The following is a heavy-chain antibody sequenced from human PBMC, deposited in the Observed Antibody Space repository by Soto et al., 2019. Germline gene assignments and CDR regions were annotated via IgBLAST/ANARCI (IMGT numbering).Heavy chain of an antibody. CDR2: IYYSGST. Sequence: PSETLSLTCAVSGGSISSYYWSWIRQPPGKGLEWIGYIYYSGSTNYNPSLKSRVTISVDTSKNQFSLKLSSVTAADTAVYYCARHGEEGITMVRGVIMPNYYYYGMDVWGQGTMVTVS. J-gene: IGHJ6*02. CDR1: GGSISSYY. CDR3: ARHGEEGITMVRGVIMPNYYYYGMDV. D-gene: IGHD3-10*01. V-gene: IGHV4-59*08.